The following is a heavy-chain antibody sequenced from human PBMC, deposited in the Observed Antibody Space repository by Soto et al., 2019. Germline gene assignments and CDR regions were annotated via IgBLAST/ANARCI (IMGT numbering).Heavy chain of an antibody. J-gene: IGHJ6*02. Sequence: GGSLRLSCAASGFTFSSYGMHWVRQAPGKGLEWVAVISYDGSNKYYADSVKGRFTISRDNSKNTLYLQMNSLRAEDTAVYYCAKDVVLLWWWGAGNGMDVWGQGTTVTVSS. CDR3: AKDVVLLWWWGAGNGMDV. D-gene: IGHD2-21*01. CDR2: ISYDGSNK. V-gene: IGHV3-30*18. CDR1: GFTFSSYG.